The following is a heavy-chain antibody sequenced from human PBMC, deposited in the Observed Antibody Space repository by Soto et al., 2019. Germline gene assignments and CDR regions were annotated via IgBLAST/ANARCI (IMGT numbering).Heavy chain of an antibody. Sequence: EVQLLESGGGLVQPGGSLRLSCAASGFTFSNSAMTWVRQAPAKGLEWVSTIRDSDSGGSTFYADSVKGRFTISRDDSKNTMYLQMSSLRAEDTDMYYCAKVRVGIDVGFDYWGQGALVTVSS. V-gene: IGHV3-23*01. CDR1: GFTFSNSA. D-gene: IGHD2-21*01. CDR2: IRDSDSGGST. CDR3: AKVRVGIDVGFDY. J-gene: IGHJ4*02.